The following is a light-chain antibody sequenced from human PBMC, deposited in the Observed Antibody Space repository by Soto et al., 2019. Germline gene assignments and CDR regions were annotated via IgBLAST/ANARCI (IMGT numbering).Light chain of an antibody. Sequence: DIQITQSPSTLSGSVGDRVTITCRASQTISSWLAWYQQKPGKAPKLLIYKASTLKSGVPSRFSGSGSGTEFTLTISSLRPDDFATYYCQHYNSYSEAFGQGTKADIK. V-gene: IGKV1-5*03. CDR2: KAS. J-gene: IGKJ1*01. CDR1: QTISSW. CDR3: QHYNSYSEA.